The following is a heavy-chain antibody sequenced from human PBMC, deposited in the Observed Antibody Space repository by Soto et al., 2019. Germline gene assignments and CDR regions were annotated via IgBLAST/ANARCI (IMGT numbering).Heavy chain of an antibody. J-gene: IGHJ4*02. Sequence: QVQLVQSGAEVKKPGSSVKVSCKASGGTFSSYAISWVRQAPGQGLAWMGGIIPIFGTANYAQKFQGRVTITADESTSTDYMELSSLRSEDTAVYYCARDSPFFPFYFDYWGQGTLVTVSS. V-gene: IGHV1-69*01. CDR1: GGTFSSYA. D-gene: IGHD3-3*01. CDR3: ARDSPFFPFYFDY. CDR2: IIPIFGTA.